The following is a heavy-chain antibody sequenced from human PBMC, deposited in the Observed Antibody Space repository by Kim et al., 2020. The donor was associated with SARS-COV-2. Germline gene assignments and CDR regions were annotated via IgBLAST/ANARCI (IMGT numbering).Heavy chain of an antibody. D-gene: IGHD6-13*01. CDR3: ARVWQQLVLYYYYGMDV. J-gene: IGHJ6*02. CDR2: ISYDGSNK. CDR1: GFTFSSYA. V-gene: IGHV3-30*04. Sequence: GGSLRLSCAASGFTFSSYAMHWVRQAPGKGLEWVAVISYDGSNKYYADSVKGRFTISRDNSKNTRYLQMNSLRAEDTAVYYCARVWQQLVLYYYYGMDVWGQGTTVTVSS.